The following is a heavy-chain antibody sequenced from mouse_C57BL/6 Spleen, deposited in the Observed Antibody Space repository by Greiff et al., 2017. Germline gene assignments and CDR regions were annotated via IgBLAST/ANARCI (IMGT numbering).Heavy chain of an antibody. CDR1: GYTFTTYP. J-gene: IGHJ2*01. V-gene: IGHV1-47*01. CDR3: ARGGYSNFYFDY. D-gene: IGHD2-5*01. Sequence: QVQLQQSGAELVKPGASVKMSCKASGYTFTTYPIEWMKQNHGKSLEWIGNFHPYNDDTKYNQKFKDKATLTVDKSSSTAYMQLSSLTSEDSAVYYCARGGYSNFYFDYWGQGTTLTVSS. CDR2: FHPYNDDT.